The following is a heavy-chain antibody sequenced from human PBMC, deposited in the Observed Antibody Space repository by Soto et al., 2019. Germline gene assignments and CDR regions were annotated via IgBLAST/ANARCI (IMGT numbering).Heavy chain of an antibody. J-gene: IGHJ4*02. CDR1: GFTFRSYA. CDR2: ISAGGDIT. V-gene: IGHV3-23*01. D-gene: IGHD3-22*01. Sequence: EVQLWESGGGLAQPGGSLRLSCTASGFTFRSYALSWVRQAPGEGLEWVSSISAGGDITYYADSAKGRFTISRDNSKNTLWLQMNSLRAEDTALFYCAKGRLAYSSSPFDYWGQGTLVTVSS. CDR3: AKGRLAYSSSPFDY.